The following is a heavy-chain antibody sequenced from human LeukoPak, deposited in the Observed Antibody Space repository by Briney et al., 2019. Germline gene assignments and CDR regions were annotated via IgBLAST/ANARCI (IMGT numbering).Heavy chain of an antibody. J-gene: IGHJ4*02. CDR1: GGTFSSYA. CDR2: IIPIFGTA. Sequence: SVKVSCKASGGTFSSYAISWVRQAPGQGLEWMGGIIPIFGTANYAQKFQGRVTITADKSTSTAYMELSSLRSEDTAVYYCARDLRITMVRGVITNDYWGQGTLVTVSS. V-gene: IGHV1-69*06. CDR3: ARDLRITMVRGVITNDY. D-gene: IGHD3-10*01.